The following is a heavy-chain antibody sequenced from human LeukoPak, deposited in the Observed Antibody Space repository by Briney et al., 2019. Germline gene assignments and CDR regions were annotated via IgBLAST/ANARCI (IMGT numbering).Heavy chain of an antibody. Sequence: PSETLSLTCTVSGGSISSYYWSWIRQPPGKGLEWIGYIYYSGSTNYNPSLKSRVTISVDTSKNQFSLKLSSVTAADTAVYYCARAYYYDSSGYYYVPQDAFDIWGQGTMATVSS. D-gene: IGHD3-22*01. CDR3: ARAYYYDSSGYYYVPQDAFDI. J-gene: IGHJ3*02. CDR1: GGSISSYY. V-gene: IGHV4-59*01. CDR2: IYYSGST.